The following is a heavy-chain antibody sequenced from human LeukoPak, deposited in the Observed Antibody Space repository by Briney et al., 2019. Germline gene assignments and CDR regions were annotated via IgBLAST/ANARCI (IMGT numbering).Heavy chain of an antibody. CDR1: GFTFSSYS. Sequence: GGSLRLSCAASGFTFSSYSMLWVRQAPGKGLEWVANIKQDGSEKYYVNSVKGRFTISRDNAKNSLYLQMNSLRAEDTAIYYCARDVWGPDYWGQGTLVTVSS. D-gene: IGHD3-16*01. V-gene: IGHV3-7*01. CDR3: ARDVWGPDY. CDR2: IKQDGSEK. J-gene: IGHJ4*02.